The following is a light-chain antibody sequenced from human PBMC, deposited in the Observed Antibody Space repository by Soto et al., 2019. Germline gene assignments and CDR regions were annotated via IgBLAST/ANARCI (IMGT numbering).Light chain of an antibody. CDR2: TNN. CDR1: SSNIASNS. J-gene: IGLJ2*01. V-gene: IGLV1-44*01. Sequence: SVLTQPPSVSGTPGQRVAISCSGSSSNIASNSVNWYQQLPTAAPKLLIYTNNRRPSEVPDRFSASKSGTSASLAISGLQSEDEAHYYCAVWDDNLNAVVFGGGTKVTVL. CDR3: AVWDDNLNAVV.